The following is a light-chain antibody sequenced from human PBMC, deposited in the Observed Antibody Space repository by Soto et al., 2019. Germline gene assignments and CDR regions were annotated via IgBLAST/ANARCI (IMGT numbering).Light chain of an antibody. Sequence: EIVLTQSPATLSLSPGERATLSCRASQSVSSYLAWYQQKPGQAPRLLIYAASNRATDIPARFSGSGSGTDSTLTISSLAPEDCAVYYCQQRSSWPRTFGQGTKLEIK. V-gene: IGKV3-11*01. CDR1: QSVSSY. J-gene: IGKJ2*01. CDR3: QQRSSWPRT. CDR2: AAS.